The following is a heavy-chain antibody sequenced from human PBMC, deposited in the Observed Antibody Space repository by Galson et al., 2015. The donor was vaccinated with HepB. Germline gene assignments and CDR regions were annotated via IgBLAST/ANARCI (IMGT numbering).Heavy chain of an antibody. V-gene: IGHV2-5*02. CDR3: AHRTKYSSGWRTFHY. J-gene: IGHJ4*02. CDR1: GFSLSTSGVG. Sequence: PALVKPTQTLTLTCTFSGFSLSTSGVGVGWIRQPPGKALEWLALIYWDDDKHYSPSLKRRLTITKGTSKNQVVPTMTDVDPVDTATYYCAHRTKYSSGWRTFHYWGQGALVTVSS. CDR2: IYWDDDK. D-gene: IGHD6-19*01.